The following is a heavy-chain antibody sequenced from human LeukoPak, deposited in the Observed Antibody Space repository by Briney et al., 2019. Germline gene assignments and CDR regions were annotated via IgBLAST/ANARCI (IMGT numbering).Heavy chain of an antibody. Sequence: HAGGSLRLSCAASEFTFSSYWMSWVRQAPGKGLEWVASIKQDGSEKYYVDSVKGRVTISRDNAKNSLYLQMNSLRAEDTAVYYCARVFGAGYSDYWGQGTLVTVSS. CDR2: IKQDGSEK. CDR1: EFTFSSYW. CDR3: ARVFGAGYSDY. D-gene: IGHD4/OR15-4a*01. V-gene: IGHV3-7*01. J-gene: IGHJ4*02.